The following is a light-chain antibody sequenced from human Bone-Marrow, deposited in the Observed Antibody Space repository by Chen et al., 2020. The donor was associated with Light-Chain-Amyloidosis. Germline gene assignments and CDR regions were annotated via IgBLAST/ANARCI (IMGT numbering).Light chain of an antibody. J-gene: IGKJ4*01. V-gene: IGKV3-20*01. CDR3: QQYGTSPLT. Sequence: EIVLTQSPGTLSLSPGEGANLSCRASQTISSNYLTWYQQKFGQAPRLLIYGSSSRATGIPDRFTGNRSGTDCTLTINRLEPEDFAMYYCQQYGTSPLTCGGGTKVEIK. CDR2: GSS. CDR1: QTISSNY.